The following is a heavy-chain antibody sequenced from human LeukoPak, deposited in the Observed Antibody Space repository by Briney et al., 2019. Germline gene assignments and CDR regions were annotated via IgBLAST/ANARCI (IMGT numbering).Heavy chain of an antibody. CDR2: ISGNGGST. V-gene: IGHV3-23*01. D-gene: IGHD2/OR15-2a*01. J-gene: IGHJ4*02. CDR1: GFTFSSYA. CDR3: FPRRLTFGDY. Sequence: GGSLRLSCAASGFTFSSYAMSWVRQAPGKGLEWVSGISGNGGSTYYADSVKGRFTISRDNPKNTLYLQMNSLRAEDTAVYYCFPRRLTFGDYWGQGTLVTVSS.